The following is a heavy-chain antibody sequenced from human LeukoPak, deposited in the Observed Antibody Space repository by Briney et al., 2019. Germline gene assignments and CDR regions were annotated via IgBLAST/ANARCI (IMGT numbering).Heavy chain of an antibody. CDR1: GGTFSSYA. Sequence: SVKVSCKASGGTFSSYAISWVRQAPGQGLEWMGGIIPIFGTANYAQKFQGRVTITTDESTSTAYMELSSLRSEDTAVYYCARDYPMGPAAISWFDPWGQGTLVTVSS. J-gene: IGHJ5*02. D-gene: IGHD2-2*02. CDR3: ARDYPMGPAAISWFDP. V-gene: IGHV1-69*05. CDR2: IIPIFGTA.